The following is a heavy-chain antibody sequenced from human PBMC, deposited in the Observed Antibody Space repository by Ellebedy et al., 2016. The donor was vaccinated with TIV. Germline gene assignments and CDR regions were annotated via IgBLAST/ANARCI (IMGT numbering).Heavy chain of an antibody. D-gene: IGHD2-21*02. V-gene: IGHV3-73*01. J-gene: IGHJ4*02. Sequence: GGSLRLSCAASGFTFSGSDVHWVRQASGKGLEWVGRIRSKANRYATAYAASVKGRFTISRDDSKNTAYLQMNSLKTEDTAVYYCASRGSCGGDCYAEDWGQGTLVTVSS. CDR2: IRSKANRYAT. CDR3: ASRGSCGGDCYAED. CDR1: GFTFSGSD.